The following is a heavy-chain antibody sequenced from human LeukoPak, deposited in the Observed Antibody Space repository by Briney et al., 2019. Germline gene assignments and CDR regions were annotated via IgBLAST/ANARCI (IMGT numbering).Heavy chain of an antibody. V-gene: IGHV3-66*01. D-gene: IGHD6-13*01. Sequence: GGSLRLSCAASGLIVSSNYMSWVRQAPGKGLEWVSVVYGGDTTYYADSVQGRFTISRDNSKNTLYLQMNSLRAEDTAVYYCAKDGGYSSSPHFDYWGQGTLVTVSS. CDR1: GLIVSSNY. CDR3: AKDGGYSSSPHFDY. CDR2: VYGGDTT. J-gene: IGHJ4*02.